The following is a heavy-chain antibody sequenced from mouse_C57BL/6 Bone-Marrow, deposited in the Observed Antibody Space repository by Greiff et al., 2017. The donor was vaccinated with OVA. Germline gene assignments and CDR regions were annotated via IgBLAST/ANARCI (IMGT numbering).Heavy chain of an antibody. D-gene: IGHD1-1*01. CDR1: GYTFTDYN. V-gene: IGHV1-18*01. J-gene: IGHJ4*01. Sequence: VQLQQSGPELVKPGASVKIPCKASGYTFTDYNMDWVKQSHGKSLEWIGDINPNNGGTIYNQKFKGKATLTVDKSSSTAYMELRSLTSEDTAVYYCARGGVYYGSSYDYAMDYWGQGTSVTVSS. CDR2: INPNNGGT. CDR3: ARGGVYYGSSYDYAMDY.